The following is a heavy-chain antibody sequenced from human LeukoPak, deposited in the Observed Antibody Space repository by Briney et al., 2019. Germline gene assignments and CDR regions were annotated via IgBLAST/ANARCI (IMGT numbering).Heavy chain of an antibody. CDR3: AKDPLW. CDR1: GFTFTNYG. D-gene: IGHD2-21*01. V-gene: IGHV3-23*01. Sequence: GGSLRLSCAASGFTFTNYGMTWVRQAPGKGLEWVSTISGSGVITYYADSVKGRFTISRDNSQNTLYLQMNSLRAEDTALYYCAKDPLWWGQGTLVTVSS. J-gene: IGHJ4*02. CDR2: ISGSGVIT.